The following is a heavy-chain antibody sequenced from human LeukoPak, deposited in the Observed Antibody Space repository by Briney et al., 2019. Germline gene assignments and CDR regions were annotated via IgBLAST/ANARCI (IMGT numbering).Heavy chain of an antibody. J-gene: IGHJ4*02. V-gene: IGHV4-4*07. CDR2: IYTSGST. CDR1: DDSITIYY. D-gene: IGHD3-22*01. Sequence: PSETLSLTCTVSDDSITIYYWSWIRQPAGKGLEWIGRIYTSGSTNYNPSLKSRVTISVDTSKNQFSLRLNSVTATDTAMYYCARGPYSYDSSGCFDYWGQGALVTVSS. CDR3: ARGPYSYDSSGCFDY.